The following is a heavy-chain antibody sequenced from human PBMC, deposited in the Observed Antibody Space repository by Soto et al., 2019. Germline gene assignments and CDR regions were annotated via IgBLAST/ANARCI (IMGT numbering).Heavy chain of an antibody. J-gene: IGHJ6*02. CDR2: IIPISGTA. CDR1: VGTFSSYA. Sequence: QVQLVQSGAEVKKPGSSVKVSCKASVGTFSSYAISWVRQAPGQGLEWMGGIIPISGTANYAQKFQGRVTITADESTSTADMELRSLRSEDTAVYYCARSQGSRTSLEIYYYYYYGMDVWGQGTTVTVSS. D-gene: IGHD2-2*01. CDR3: ARSQGSRTSLEIYYYYYYGMDV. V-gene: IGHV1-69*01.